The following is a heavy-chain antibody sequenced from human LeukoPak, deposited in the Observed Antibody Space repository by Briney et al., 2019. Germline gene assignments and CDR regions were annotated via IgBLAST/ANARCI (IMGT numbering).Heavy chain of an antibody. CDR1: GYTFYSHG. V-gene: IGHV1-18*01. D-gene: IGHD3-22*01. CDR2: ISANSGKT. Sequence: GASVKVSCKTSGYTFYSHGITWVRQAPGQGLEWMGWISANSGKTYYAQKFQGRVTMTTDTSTSTAYMELRSLRSDDTAVYYCARPNNYYDDNGYYNYFDPWGQGTLVTVSS. CDR3: ARPNNYYDDNGYYNYFDP. J-gene: IGHJ5*02.